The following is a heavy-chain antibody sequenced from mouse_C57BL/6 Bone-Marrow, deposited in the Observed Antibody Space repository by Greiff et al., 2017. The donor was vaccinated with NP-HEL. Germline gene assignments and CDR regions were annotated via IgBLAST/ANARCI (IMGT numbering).Heavy chain of an antibody. CDR3: ARGRFIRDWYFDV. CDR2: INYDGSST. V-gene: IGHV5-16*01. D-gene: IGHD1-1*01. CDR1: GFTFSDYY. Sequence: EVQLVESEGGLVQPGSSMKLSCTASGFTFSDYYMAWVRQVPEKGLEWVANINYDGSSTYYLDSLKSRFIISRDNAKNILYLQMSSLKSEDTATYYCARGRFIRDWYFDVWGTGTTVTVSS. J-gene: IGHJ1*03.